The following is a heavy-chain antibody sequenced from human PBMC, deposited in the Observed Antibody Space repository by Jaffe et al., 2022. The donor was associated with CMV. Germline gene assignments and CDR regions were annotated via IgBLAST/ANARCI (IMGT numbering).Heavy chain of an antibody. CDR1: GGSISSSSYY. V-gene: IGHV4-39*01. CDR3: ARQTQLWFGGAYYFDY. Sequence: QLQLQESGPGLVKPSETLSLTCTVSGGSISSSSYYWGWIRQPPGKGLEWIGSIYYSGSTYYNPSLKSRVTISVDTSKNQFSLKLSSVTAADTAVYYCARQTQLWFGGAYYFDYWGQGTLVTVSS. J-gene: IGHJ4*02. D-gene: IGHD5-18*01. CDR2: IYYSGST.